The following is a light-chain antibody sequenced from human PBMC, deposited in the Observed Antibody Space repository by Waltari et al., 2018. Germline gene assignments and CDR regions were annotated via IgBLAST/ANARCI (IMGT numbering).Light chain of an antibody. CDR2: DVN. V-gene: IGLV2-14*03. CDR1: SSHVGAYNY. Sequence: HSALAQPASVSGSPGQSITISCTGTSSHVGAYNYVPWYQQHPGKAPRLMIYDVNNRPSGVSNRFSGSKSGNTASLTISGLQAEDEADYYCSSFTRASSWVFGGGTKLTV. CDR3: SSFTRASSWV. J-gene: IGLJ3*02.